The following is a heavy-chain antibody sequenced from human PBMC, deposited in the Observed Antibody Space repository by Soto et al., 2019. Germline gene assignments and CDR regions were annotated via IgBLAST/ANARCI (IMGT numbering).Heavy chain of an antibody. CDR1: GYTFTSYG. Sequence: ASVTVSCKASGYTFTSYGISWVRQAPGQGLEWMGWISAYNGNTNYAQKLQGRVTMTTDTSTSTAYMELRSLRSDDTAVYYCARKGYYDFWSGPGWFDPWGQGTLVTVSS. J-gene: IGHJ5*02. D-gene: IGHD3-3*01. CDR2: ISAYNGNT. V-gene: IGHV1-18*01. CDR3: ARKGYYDFWSGPGWFDP.